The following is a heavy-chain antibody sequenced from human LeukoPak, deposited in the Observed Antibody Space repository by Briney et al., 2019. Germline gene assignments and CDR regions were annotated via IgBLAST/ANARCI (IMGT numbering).Heavy chain of an antibody. CDR3: AKVCGYYGSGSCPYTV. D-gene: IGHD3-10*01. V-gene: IGHV1-69*13. Sequence: ASVKVSCKASGGTFSNYTITWVRQAPGQGLEWMGGIIPFFGTSNYAQKFQGRVTITADETTSTAYMELSSLRSEDTAVYYCAKVCGYYGSGSCPYTVWGKGTTVTVSS. CDR1: GGTFSNYT. CDR2: IIPFFGTS. J-gene: IGHJ6*04.